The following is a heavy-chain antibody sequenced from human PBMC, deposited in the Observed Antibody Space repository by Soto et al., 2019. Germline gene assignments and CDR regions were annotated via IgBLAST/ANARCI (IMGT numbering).Heavy chain of an antibody. CDR1: GFTFSSYG. Sequence: QVQLVESGGGVVQPVRSLRLSCAASGFTFSSYGMHWIRQAPGKGLEWVAVISYDGSNKYYADSVKGRFTISRDNSKNTLYLQMNSLRAEDTAVYYCAGTDTHYDILTGYYRNWGQGTLVTVSS. V-gene: IGHV3-30*03. D-gene: IGHD3-9*01. CDR3: AGTDTHYDILTGYYRN. J-gene: IGHJ4*02. CDR2: ISYDGSNK.